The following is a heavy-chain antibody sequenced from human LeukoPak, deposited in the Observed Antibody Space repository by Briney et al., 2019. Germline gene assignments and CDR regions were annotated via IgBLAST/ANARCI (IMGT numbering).Heavy chain of an antibody. Sequence: GASVKVSCKASGYTFTSYGISWVRQAPGQGLGWMGWISAYNGNTNYAQKFQGRVTMTEDTSTDTAYMELSSLRSEDTAVYYCALRPVHYYGSGSYWGFDPWGQGTLVTVSS. CDR2: ISAYNGNT. D-gene: IGHD3-10*01. J-gene: IGHJ5*02. CDR3: ALRPVHYYGSGSYWGFDP. V-gene: IGHV1-18*01. CDR1: GYTFTSYG.